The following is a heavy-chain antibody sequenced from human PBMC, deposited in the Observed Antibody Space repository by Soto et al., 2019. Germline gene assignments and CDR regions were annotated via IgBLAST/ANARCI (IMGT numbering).Heavy chain of an antibody. Sequence: QLQLQESGPGLVKPSETLSLTCTVSGGSISSSSYYWGWIRQPPGKGLEWIGSIYYSGSTYYNPSLKSRVTISVDTSKNQFSLKLSSVTAADTAVYYCASISYSSGWYVVNYWGQGTLVTVSS. CDR2: IYYSGST. V-gene: IGHV4-39*01. J-gene: IGHJ4*02. CDR3: ASISYSSGWYVVNY. CDR1: GGSISSSSYY. D-gene: IGHD6-19*01.